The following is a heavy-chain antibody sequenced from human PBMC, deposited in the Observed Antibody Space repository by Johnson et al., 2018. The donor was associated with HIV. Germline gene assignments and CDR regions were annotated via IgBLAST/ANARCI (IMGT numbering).Heavy chain of an antibody. CDR3: AAIGGIGSSWSAAFDI. V-gene: IGHV3-30*03. CDR2: TSNDGSNK. J-gene: IGHJ3*02. Sequence: QVQLVESGGGLVQPGGSLRLSCAASGFTFSSYGMHWVRQAPGKGLEWVAVTSNDGSNKYYADSVKGRFTISRDNSKNTLYLQMNSLRAEDTAVYYCAAIGGIGSSWSAAFDIWGQGTMVTVSS. D-gene: IGHD6-13*01. CDR1: GFTFSSYG.